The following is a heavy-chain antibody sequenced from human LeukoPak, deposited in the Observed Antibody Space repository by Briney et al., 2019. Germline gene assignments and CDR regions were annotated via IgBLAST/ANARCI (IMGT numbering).Heavy chain of an antibody. V-gene: IGHV3-30*03. J-gene: IGHJ5*02. D-gene: IGHD6-19*01. Sequence: PGGSLRLSCAASGFTFSTYWMSWVRQAPGKGLEWVAVMSTDGSLQYYANSVKGRFTISRDNYKSTLLLQMNSLSAADTAVYYCGRQVAPGQWLVNLWGQGTLVTVSS. CDR3: GRQVAPGQWLVNL. CDR1: GFTFSTYW. CDR2: MSTDGSLQ.